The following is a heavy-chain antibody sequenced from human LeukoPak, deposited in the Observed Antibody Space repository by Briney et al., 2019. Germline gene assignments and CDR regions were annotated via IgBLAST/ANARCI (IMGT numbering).Heavy chain of an antibody. V-gene: IGHV3-64*01. CDR3: ARGHEYRGYGQDY. D-gene: IGHD5-12*01. CDR1: GFTFRSYA. Sequence: GGSLRLSCAASGFTFRSYAMHWVRQAPGKGLEYVSAIDGNGGSTYYANSVRGRFTISRDNSKNTLYLQMGSLSTEDTAVYYCARGHEYRGYGQDYWGQGTLVTVSS. J-gene: IGHJ4*02. CDR2: IDGNGGST.